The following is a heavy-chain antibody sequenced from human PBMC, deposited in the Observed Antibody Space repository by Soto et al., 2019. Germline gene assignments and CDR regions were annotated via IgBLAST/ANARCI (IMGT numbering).Heavy chain of an antibody. CDR3: ARELGYCSSTSCYPAGWFDP. V-gene: IGHV4-59*01. J-gene: IGHJ5*02. D-gene: IGHD2-2*01. Sequence: AETLSLSCTVSGGSISSYYLNWIRQPPGKGLEWIGYIYYSGSTNYNPSLKSRVTISVDTSENQFSLKLSSVTAADAAVYYCARELGYCSSTSCYPAGWFDPWGQGTLVTVSS. CDR1: GGSISSYY. CDR2: IYYSGST.